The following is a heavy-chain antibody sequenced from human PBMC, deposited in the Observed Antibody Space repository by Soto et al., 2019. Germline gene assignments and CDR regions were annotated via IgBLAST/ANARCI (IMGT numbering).Heavy chain of an antibody. Sequence: ASVKVSCKASGYAFFTYDISWVRQAPGQGLEWMGWIRTYSGDTKYAQKFQGRVTMTTDTSTTTAYLELRSLRSDDTAVYYCARGGALTSYYYGYYFDYWGQGTLVTVSS. CDR2: IRTYSGDT. V-gene: IGHV1-18*01. D-gene: IGHD3-9*01. CDR3: ARGGALTSYYYGYYFDY. CDR1: GYAFFTYD. J-gene: IGHJ4*02.